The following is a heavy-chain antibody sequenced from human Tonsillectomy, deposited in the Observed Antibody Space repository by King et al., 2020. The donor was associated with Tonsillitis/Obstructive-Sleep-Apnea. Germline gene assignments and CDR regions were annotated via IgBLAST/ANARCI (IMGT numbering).Heavy chain of an antibody. CDR2: IYPGDSDT. Sequence: QLVQSGAEVKKPGESLKISCKGSGYSFTNYWIDWVRQMPGKGLEWMGIIYPGDSDTRYSPSFQGQVTISADKSISTAYLQWSSLKASDTAMSYCARRDGYNYPPLGFDPWGQGTLVTVSS. CDR1: GYSFTNYW. J-gene: IGHJ5*02. V-gene: IGHV5-51*03. D-gene: IGHD5-24*01. CDR3: ARRDGYNYPPLGFDP.